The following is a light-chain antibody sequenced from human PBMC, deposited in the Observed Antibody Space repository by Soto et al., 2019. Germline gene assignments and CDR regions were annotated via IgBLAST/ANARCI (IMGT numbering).Light chain of an antibody. Sequence: QSVLTQPHSASGSPGQSVAISCTGTSSDVGGYNYVSWYQHHPGKAPKLMIYEVNKRPSGVPDRFSGSKSGNTASLTVSGLQAEDEADYCCRSYAGSRNVFGSGTKVNVL. CDR1: SSDVGGYNY. CDR3: RSYAGSRNV. CDR2: EVN. V-gene: IGLV2-8*01. J-gene: IGLJ1*01.